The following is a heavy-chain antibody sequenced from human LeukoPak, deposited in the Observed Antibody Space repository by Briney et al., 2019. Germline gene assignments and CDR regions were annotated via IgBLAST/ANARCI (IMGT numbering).Heavy chain of an antibody. D-gene: IGHD1-26*01. CDR1: GFTFSSYW. CDR2: IKQDGSEK. J-gene: IGHJ3*02. CDR3: ARLSGSYADYAFDI. V-gene: IGHV3-7*01. Sequence: GGSLRLSCAASGFTFSSYWMSWVRPAPGKGLEWVANIKQDGSEKYYVDSVKGRFTISRDNAKNSLYLQMNSLRAEDTAVYYCARLSGSYADYAFDIWGQGTMVTVSS.